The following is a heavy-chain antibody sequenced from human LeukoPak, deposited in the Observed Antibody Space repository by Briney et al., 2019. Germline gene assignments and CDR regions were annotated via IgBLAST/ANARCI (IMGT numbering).Heavy chain of an antibody. D-gene: IGHD6-13*01. CDR3: ARVTRHIGTYYYYYYMDV. J-gene: IGHJ6*03. Sequence: TPSETLSLTCTVSGGSISSGSYYWSWIRQPAGKGLEWIGRIYTSGSTNYNPSLKSRVTISVDASKNQFSLKLSSVTAADTAVYYCARVTRHIGTYYYYYYMDVWGKGTTVTVSS. CDR1: GGSISSGSYY. CDR2: IYTSGST. V-gene: IGHV4-61*02.